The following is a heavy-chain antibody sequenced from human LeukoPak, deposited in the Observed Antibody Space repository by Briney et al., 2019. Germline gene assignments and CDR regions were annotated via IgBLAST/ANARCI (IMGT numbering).Heavy chain of an antibody. CDR3: ARGRYCSSTSCYIPHDAFDI. D-gene: IGHD2-2*02. V-gene: IGHV4-30-4*08. Sequence: SETLSLTCTVSGGPISSGDYYWSWIRQPPGKGLEWIGYIYYSGSTYCNPSLKSRVTISVDTSKNQFSLKLSSVTAADTAVYYCARGRYCSSTSCYIPHDAFDIWGQGTMVTVSS. CDR2: IYYSGST. J-gene: IGHJ3*02. CDR1: GGPISSGDYY.